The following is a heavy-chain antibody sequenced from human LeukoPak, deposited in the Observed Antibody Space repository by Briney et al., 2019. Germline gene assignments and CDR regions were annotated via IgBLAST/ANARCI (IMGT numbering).Heavy chain of an antibody. CDR1: GGSISSGSYY. CDR2: IYTSGST. CDR3: ARASLRYYYYMDV. D-gene: IGHD4-17*01. Sequence: SQTLSLTCTVSGGSISSGSYYWSWIRQPAGKGLEWIGRIYTSGSTNYNPSLKSRVTISVDTSKNQFSLKLSSVTAADTAVYYCARASLRYYYYMDVWGKGTTVTVSS. J-gene: IGHJ6*03. V-gene: IGHV4-61*02.